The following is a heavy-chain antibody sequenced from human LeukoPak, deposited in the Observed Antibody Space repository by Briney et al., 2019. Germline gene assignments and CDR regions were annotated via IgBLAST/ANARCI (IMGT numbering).Heavy chain of an antibody. V-gene: IGHV3-23*01. CDR3: AKDAGNYDFWSGYYFDY. CDR1: GFTVGDAW. J-gene: IGHJ4*02. D-gene: IGHD3-3*01. Sequence: PGGSLRLSCAASGFTVGDAWMSWVRQAPGKGLEWVSAISGSGGSTYYADSVKGRFTISRDNSKNTLYLQMNSLRAEDTAVYYCAKDAGNYDFWSGYYFDYWGQGTLVTVSS. CDR2: ISGSGGST.